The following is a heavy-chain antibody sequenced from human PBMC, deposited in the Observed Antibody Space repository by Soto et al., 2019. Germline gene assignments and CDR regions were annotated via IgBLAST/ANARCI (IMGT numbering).Heavy chain of an antibody. J-gene: IGHJ4*02. CDR3: ARSAYSSGWYGGYYFDY. V-gene: IGHV4-39*01. CDR2: IYYSGST. CDR1: GGSISSSSYY. D-gene: IGHD6-19*01. Sequence: QLQLQESGPGLVKPSETLSLACTVSGGSISSSSYYWGWIRQPPGKGLEWIGSIYYSGSTYYNPSLKSRVTISVDTSKNQVSLKLSSVTAADTAVYYCARSAYSSGWYGGYYFDYWGQGTLVTVSS.